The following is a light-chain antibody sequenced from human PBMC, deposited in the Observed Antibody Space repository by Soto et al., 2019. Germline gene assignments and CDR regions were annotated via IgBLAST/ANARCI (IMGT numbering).Light chain of an antibody. CDR1: QSISTE. Sequence: EIARTQSPAALSVSPGERATLSCRASQSISTELAWYQQIPGQPPRLLIYSASTRATGVPARFTGSGSGSEFTLTLSGLQAEDFAIYYCQQGHNWPLTLGKGTRLEI. J-gene: IGKJ2*01. CDR2: SAS. CDR3: QQGHNWPLT. V-gene: IGKV3-15*01.